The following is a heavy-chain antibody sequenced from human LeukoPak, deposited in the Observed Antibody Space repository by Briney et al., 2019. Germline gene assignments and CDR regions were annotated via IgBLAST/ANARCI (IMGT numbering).Heavy chain of an antibody. CDR1: GYTFTSYH. V-gene: IGHV1-46*01. CDR2: INPSGGST. J-gene: IGHJ6*03. D-gene: IGHD3-10*01. CDR3: ARGGTFTKVVDDYYYYMDV. Sequence: GASVKDSCKASGYTFTSYHMQWVRQAPGQGLEWKGIINPSGGSTSYAQKFQGRVTMTRDMSTSTVYMELSSLRSEDTAVYYCARGGTFTKVVDDYYYYMDVWGKGTTVTVSS.